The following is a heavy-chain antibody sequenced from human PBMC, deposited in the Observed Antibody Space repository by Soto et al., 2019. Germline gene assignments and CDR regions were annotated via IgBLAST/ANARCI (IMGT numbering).Heavy chain of an antibody. CDR1: GGSIISGGYS. D-gene: IGHD2-15*01. V-gene: IGHV4-30-2*02. J-gene: IGHJ5*02. CDR3: ALRRGYCSGGTCYSIWFDP. CDR2: IYHSGNT. Sequence: SETLSLTCAVSGGSIISGGYSWSWIRKPPGKGLEWIGYIYHSGNTYYNPSLKSRLTITKDTSKNQVVLTMTNMDPVDTATYYCALRRGYCSGGTCYSIWFDPWGQGTLVTVSS.